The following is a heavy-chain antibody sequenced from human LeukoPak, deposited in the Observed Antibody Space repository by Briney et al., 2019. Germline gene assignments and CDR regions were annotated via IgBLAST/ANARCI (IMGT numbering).Heavy chain of an antibody. Sequence: PSETLSLTCAVYGGSFSGYYWSWIRQPPGKGLEWIGEINHSGSTNYNPSLKSRVTISVDTSRNQFSLKLSSVTAADTAVYYCARGVRFLEWSYIPDAFDIWGQGTMVTVSS. D-gene: IGHD3-3*01. CDR3: ARGVRFLEWSYIPDAFDI. CDR1: GGSFSGYY. CDR2: INHSGST. J-gene: IGHJ3*02. V-gene: IGHV4-34*01.